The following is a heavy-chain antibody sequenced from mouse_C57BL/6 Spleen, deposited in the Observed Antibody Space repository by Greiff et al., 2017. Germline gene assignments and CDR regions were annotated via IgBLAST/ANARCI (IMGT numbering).Heavy chain of an antibody. CDR3: ATYYSNYGCAY. V-gene: IGHV1-64*01. CDR1: GYTFTSYW. J-gene: IGHJ3*01. D-gene: IGHD2-5*01. Sequence: QVQLQQPGAELVKPGASVKLSCKASGYTFTSYWMHWVKQRPGQGLEWIGMIHPNSGSTNYNEKFKSKDTLTVDKSSSTAYMQLSSLTSEDSAVYYCATYYSNYGCAYWGQGTLVTVSA. CDR2: IHPNSGST.